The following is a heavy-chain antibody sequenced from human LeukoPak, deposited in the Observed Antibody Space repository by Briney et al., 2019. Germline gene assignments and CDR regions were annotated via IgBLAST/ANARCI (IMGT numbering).Heavy chain of an antibody. Sequence: GGSLRLSCAASGFTFSDNLMTWVRQAPGKGLEWVATIKQDGSEKYYVDSVRGRFTISRVNAESSLFLQMNSLRTEDTAVYYCTKGGYATSWYWIYWGQGTLVTVSS. D-gene: IGHD2-2*01. CDR1: GFTFSDNL. CDR3: TKGGYATSWYWIY. V-gene: IGHV3-7*03. J-gene: IGHJ4*02. CDR2: IKQDGSEK.